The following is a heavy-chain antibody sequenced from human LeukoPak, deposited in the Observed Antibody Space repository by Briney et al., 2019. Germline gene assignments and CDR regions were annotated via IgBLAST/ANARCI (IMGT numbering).Heavy chain of an antibody. Sequence: PSETLSLTCAVYGGSFSGYYWSWIRQPPGKGLEWIGEINHSGSTNYNPSLKSRVTMSVVTSKNQFSLKLSSVTAADTAVYYCARRRIYSSSLVYWGQGTLVTVSS. CDR3: ARRRIYSSSLVY. V-gene: IGHV4-34*01. D-gene: IGHD6-6*01. J-gene: IGHJ4*02. CDR1: GGSFSGYY. CDR2: INHSGST.